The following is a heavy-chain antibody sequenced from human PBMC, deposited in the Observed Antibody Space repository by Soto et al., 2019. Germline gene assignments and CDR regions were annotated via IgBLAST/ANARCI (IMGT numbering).Heavy chain of an antibody. J-gene: IGHJ4*02. CDR3: VRAPTYYFDSREV. Sequence: VQLQESGPGLVKPSQTLSLTCTVSGGSISSGGYYWTWIRQDPGQGLEWIGHIYFNGSTFYNPSLNSRVSISVDRSKNQFSLRLSSVTAADRAVYYCVRAPTYYFDSREVWGQGTLVAVSS. CDR2: IYFNGST. CDR1: GGSISSGGYY. D-gene: IGHD3-22*01. V-gene: IGHV4-31*03.